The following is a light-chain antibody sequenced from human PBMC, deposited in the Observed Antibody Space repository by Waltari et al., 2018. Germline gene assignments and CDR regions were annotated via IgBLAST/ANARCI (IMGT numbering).Light chain of an antibody. V-gene: IGLV10-54*04. J-gene: IGLJ3*02. CDR3: SAWDSNLSAWV. Sequence: QAWLTQPPSVSKDLRQTATLTCTGNSTNVGNQGAAWPQQYQGHPPQPLFYRNNNRPSGISARFSASRSGNTASLTITGLQPEDEADYYCSAWDSNLSAWVFGGGTKLTVL. CDR1: STNVGNQG. CDR2: RNN.